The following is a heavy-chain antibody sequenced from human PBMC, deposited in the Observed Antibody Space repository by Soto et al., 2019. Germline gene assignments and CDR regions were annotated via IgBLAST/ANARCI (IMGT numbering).Heavy chain of an antibody. J-gene: IGHJ3*02. CDR1: GFTFSSYI. CDR2: ISRSSRTI. D-gene: IGHD3-22*01. CDR3: ARESCYYDSSTFDI. V-gene: IGHV3-48*02. Sequence: GGSLRLSCAASGFTFSSYIMNWVRQAPGKGLEWVSYISRSSRTIYYADSVKGRFTISRDNAKNSLYLQMNSLRDEDTSVYYCARESCYYDSSTFDIWGQGTMVTVSS.